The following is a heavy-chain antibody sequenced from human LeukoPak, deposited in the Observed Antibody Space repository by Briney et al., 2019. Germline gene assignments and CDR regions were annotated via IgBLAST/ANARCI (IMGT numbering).Heavy chain of an antibody. D-gene: IGHD6-13*01. J-gene: IGHJ4*02. CDR2: IYYSGST. CDR3: ASTYSSSWYYFDY. CDR1: GGSISSSSYY. Sequence: PSETLSLTCTVSGGSISSSSYYWGWIHQPPGKGLEWIGSIYYSGSTYYNPSLKSRVTISVDTSKNQFSLKLSSVTAADTAVYYCASTYSSSWYYFDYWGQGTLVTVSS. V-gene: IGHV4-39*01.